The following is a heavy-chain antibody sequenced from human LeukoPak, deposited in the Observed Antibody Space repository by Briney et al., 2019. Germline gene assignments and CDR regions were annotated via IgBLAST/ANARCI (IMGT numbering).Heavy chain of an antibody. CDR1: GFTFSSYS. CDR2: ISSSSSTI. V-gene: IGHV3-48*02. CDR3: ARGGGALVATFDY. D-gene: IGHD5-12*01. Sequence: PGGSLRLSCAASGFTFSSYSMNWVRQAPGKGLEWVSYISSSSSTIYYADSVKGRFTISRDNAKNPLYLQMNSLRDEDTAVYYCARGGGALVATFDYWGQGTLVTVSS. J-gene: IGHJ4*02.